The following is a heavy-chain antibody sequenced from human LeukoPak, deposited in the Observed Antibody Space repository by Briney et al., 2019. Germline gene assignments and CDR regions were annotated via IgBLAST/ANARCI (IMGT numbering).Heavy chain of an antibody. CDR2: IYYSGST. J-gene: IGHJ4*02. Sequence: SSETLSLTCTVSGGSISSGDYYWIWIRQPPGKGLEWIGYIYYSGSTYYNPSLKSRVTISVDTSKNQFSLKLSSVTAADTAVYYCASYDFWSGYSIGYFDYWGQGTLVTVSS. V-gene: IGHV4-30-4*08. CDR3: ASYDFWSGYSIGYFDY. D-gene: IGHD3-3*01. CDR1: GGSISSGDYY.